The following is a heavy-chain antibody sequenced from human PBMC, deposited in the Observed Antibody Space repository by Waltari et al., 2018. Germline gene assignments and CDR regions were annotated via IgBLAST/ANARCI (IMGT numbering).Heavy chain of an antibody. Sequence: EEQLVESGGGLVKPGGSLRLSCAASGFTFSSYTMNWVRQAPGKGREWVSSSSRSRSYIYYADSVKGRFTISRDNAKNSLLLQMNSLRAEDTAVYYCARVWEGYYDNSEYYGPIDYWGQGTLGTVSS. CDR1: GFTFSSYT. V-gene: IGHV3-21*01. J-gene: IGHJ4*02. CDR2: SSRSRSYI. CDR3: ARVWEGYYDNSEYYGPIDY. D-gene: IGHD3-22*01.